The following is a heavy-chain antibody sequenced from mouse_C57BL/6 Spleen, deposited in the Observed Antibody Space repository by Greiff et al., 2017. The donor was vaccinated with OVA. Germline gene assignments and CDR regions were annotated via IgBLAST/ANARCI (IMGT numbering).Heavy chain of an antibody. J-gene: IGHJ4*01. D-gene: IGHD2-3*01. V-gene: IGHV1-81*01. CDR3: ARPMIYDGYYDYAMDY. CDR2: IYPRSGNT. Sequence: VQLQESGAELARPGASVKLSCKASGYTFTSYGISCVKQRPGQGLEWIGEIYPRSGNTYYNEKFKGKATLTADKSSSTAYMELRSLTSEDSAVYFCARPMIYDGYYDYAMDYWGQGTSVTVSS. CDR1: GYTFTSYG.